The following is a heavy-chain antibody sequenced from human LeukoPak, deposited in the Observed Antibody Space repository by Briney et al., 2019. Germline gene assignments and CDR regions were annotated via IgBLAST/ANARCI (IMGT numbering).Heavy chain of an antibody. J-gene: IGHJ6*02. D-gene: IGHD6-13*01. CDR2: IYPSGST. Sequence: SETLSLACTVSDGSISSYYWSWIRQPAGKGLEWIGRIYPSGSTNYNPSLKSRVTMSVDTSKNQFSLKLSSVTAADTAVYYCARTSSNSWSYGMDVWGQGTTVTVSS. CDR3: ARTSSNSWSYGMDV. CDR1: DGSISSYY. V-gene: IGHV4-4*07.